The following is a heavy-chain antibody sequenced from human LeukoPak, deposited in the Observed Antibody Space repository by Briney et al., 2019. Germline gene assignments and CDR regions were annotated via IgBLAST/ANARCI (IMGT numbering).Heavy chain of an antibody. CDR3: ARPIYGDYDTEYFQH. D-gene: IGHD4-17*01. CDR2: IRSDGSTK. Sequence: SGGSLRLSCAASGFTFSSYGMHWVRQAPGKGLEWVAFIRSDGSTKYYADSVKGRFTISRDNSKNTLYLQMNSLRAEDTAVYYCARPIYGDYDTEYFQHWGQGTLVTVSS. J-gene: IGHJ1*01. V-gene: IGHV3-30*02. CDR1: GFTFSSYG.